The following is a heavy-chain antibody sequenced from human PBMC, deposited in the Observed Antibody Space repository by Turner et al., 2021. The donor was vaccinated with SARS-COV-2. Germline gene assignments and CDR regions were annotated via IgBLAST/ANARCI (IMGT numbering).Heavy chain of an antibody. J-gene: IGHJ4*02. CDR3: GEVRGGTHNIDY. CDR2: IYSGGST. D-gene: IGHD3-10*01. Sequence: VQLVESGGGLAEPGGSMSLSCSASGCTVTSNCMSWVRKAPGKGLEWVSVIYSGGSTYYADSVKGRFTISRDKSKNTLSLQVDSLRAGDTAVYFCGEVRGGTHNIDYWGQGTLVTVSS. V-gene: IGHV3-66*01. CDR1: GCTVTSNC.